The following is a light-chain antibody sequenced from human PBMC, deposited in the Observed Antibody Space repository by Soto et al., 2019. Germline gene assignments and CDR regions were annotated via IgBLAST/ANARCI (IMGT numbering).Light chain of an antibody. Sequence: EIVLTQSPGTLSLSPGERATLSCRASHSVSSSYLAWYQQKPGRAPRLLIYGASSRATGIPDRFSGSGSGTDFTLTINSLEPEDFAVYYCQQRSNWPLTFGGGTKVDIK. CDR3: QQRSNWPLT. CDR2: GAS. V-gene: IGKV3D-20*02. CDR1: HSVSSSY. J-gene: IGKJ4*01.